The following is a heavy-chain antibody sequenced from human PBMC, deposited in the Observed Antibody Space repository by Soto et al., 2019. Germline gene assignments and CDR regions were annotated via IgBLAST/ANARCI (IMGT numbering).Heavy chain of an antibody. CDR3: ARECGCDYQSYLFDF. V-gene: IGHV3-15*07. CDR1: GFTFSSAW. Sequence: GGSLRLSCAASGFTFSSAWINWVRQAPGKGLEWVGRIKSKTDGGTTDFAAPVKGRFAISRDDSIDMVYLQMNTLKTEDTGVYYCARECGCDYQSYLFDFWGQGTLVTVSA. J-gene: IGHJ4*02. CDR2: IKSKTDGGTT. D-gene: IGHD2-15*01.